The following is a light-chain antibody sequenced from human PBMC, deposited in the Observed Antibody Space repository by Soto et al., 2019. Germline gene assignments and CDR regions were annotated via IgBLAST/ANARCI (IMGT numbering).Light chain of an antibody. V-gene: IGLV2-14*01. CDR2: DVS. CDR3: SSYTSSSSLV. J-gene: IGLJ1*01. CDR1: SSDVGGYNY. Sequence: QSSLTQPASVSGSPGQSITIFCTGTSSDVGGYNYVSWYQQHPGKAPKLMIYDVSNWPSGVSNRFSGSKSGNTASLTISGLQAEDEADYYCSSYTSSSSLVFGTGTKVTVL.